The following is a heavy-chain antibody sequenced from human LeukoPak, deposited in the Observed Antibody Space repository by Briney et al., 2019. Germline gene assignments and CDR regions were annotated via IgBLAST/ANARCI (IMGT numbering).Heavy chain of an antibody. CDR3: ARDYESSFDY. CDR2: IWYDGSVK. CDR1: GFTFSSYT. Sequence: GGSLRLSCVASGFTFSSYTMNWVRQAPGKGLEWEAVIWYDGSVKYYADSVKGRFTISRDNSKNTLYLQMNSLRAEDTAVYYCARDYESSFDYWGQGTLVTVSS. J-gene: IGHJ4*02. V-gene: IGHV3-33*08. D-gene: IGHD3-3*01.